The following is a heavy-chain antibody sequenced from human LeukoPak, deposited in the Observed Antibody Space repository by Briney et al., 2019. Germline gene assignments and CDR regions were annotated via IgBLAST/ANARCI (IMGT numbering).Heavy chain of an antibody. CDR1: GGSFSGYY. CDR2: INHSGST. CDR3: ATRSGGY. V-gene: IGHV4-34*01. J-gene: IGHJ4*02. Sequence: SETLSLTCAVYGGSFSGYYWSWIRQPPGKGLEWIGEINHSGSTNYNLSLKSRVTISVDTSKNQFSLKLSSVTAADTAVYYCATRSGGYWGQGTLVTVSS. D-gene: IGHD6-25*01.